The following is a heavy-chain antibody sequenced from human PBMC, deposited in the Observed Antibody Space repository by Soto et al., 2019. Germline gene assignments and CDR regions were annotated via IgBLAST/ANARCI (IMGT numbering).Heavy chain of an antibody. CDR3: ARETALRYFDWLLPDAFDI. CDR1: GGSISSYY. J-gene: IGHJ3*02. Sequence: PSETLSLTCTVSGGSISSYYWSWIRQPPGKGLEWIGYIYYSGSTNYNPSLKSRVTISVDTSKNQFSLKLSSVTAADTAVYYCARETALRYFDWLLPDAFDIWGQGTMVTVSS. V-gene: IGHV4-59*01. D-gene: IGHD3-9*01. CDR2: IYYSGST.